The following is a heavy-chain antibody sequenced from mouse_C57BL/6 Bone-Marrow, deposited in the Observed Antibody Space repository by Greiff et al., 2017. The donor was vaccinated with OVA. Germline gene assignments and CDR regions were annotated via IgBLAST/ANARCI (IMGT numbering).Heavy chain of an antibody. D-gene: IGHD2-4*01. CDR2: FHPYNDDT. V-gene: IGHV1-47*01. CDR1: GYTFTTYP. Sequence: QVQLQQSGAELVKPGASVKMSCKASGYTFTTYPIEWMKLNHGKSLEWIGNFHPYNDDTKYNEKFKGKATLTVEKSSSTGYLELSRLTSDDSAVYYCARPGDYDGDWFAYWGQGTLVTVSA. J-gene: IGHJ3*01. CDR3: ARPGDYDGDWFAY.